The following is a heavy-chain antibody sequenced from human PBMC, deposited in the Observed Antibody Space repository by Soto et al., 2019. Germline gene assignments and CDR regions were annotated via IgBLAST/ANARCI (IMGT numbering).Heavy chain of an antibody. V-gene: IGHV1-18*01. CDR3: ARGRYGDY. CDR1: GYTFTSYG. CDR2: ISAHNGKT. J-gene: IGHJ4*02. D-gene: IGHD1-1*01. Sequence: QVHLVQCGAEVKKPGASVKVSCKSSGYTFTSYGITWVRQAPGQGLEWMGWISAHNGKTAYAQQLQGRVIVTRDTSTSTAYMELRSLISDDTAVYYCARGRYGDYWGQGALVTVSS.